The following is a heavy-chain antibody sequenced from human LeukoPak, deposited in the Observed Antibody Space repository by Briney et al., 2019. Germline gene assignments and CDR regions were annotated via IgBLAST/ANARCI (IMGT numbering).Heavy chain of an antibody. J-gene: IGHJ4*02. CDR3: AREQVESNSEFDY. V-gene: IGHV1-69*13. Sequence: SVKVSCKASGGTFSSYAISWVRQAPGQGLEWMGGIIPIFGTANYAQQFQARLTITADESTSTAYMELSSLRSEDTAVYYCAREQVESNSEFDYWGQGTLVTVSS. D-gene: IGHD4-23*01. CDR1: GGTFSSYA. CDR2: IIPIFGTA.